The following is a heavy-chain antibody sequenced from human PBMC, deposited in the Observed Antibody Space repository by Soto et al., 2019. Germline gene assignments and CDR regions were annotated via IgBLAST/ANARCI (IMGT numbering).Heavy chain of an antibody. D-gene: IGHD2-2*01. CDR1: GYTFTSYG. V-gene: IGHV1-18*01. Sequence: ASVKVSCKASGYTFTSYGISWVRQAPGQGLEWMGWISAYNGNTKYAQKLQGRVTMTTDTSTTTAYMELRSLRSDDTAVYYCAREGIVVVPAAATYHYFGMDVWGQGTTVTVSS. J-gene: IGHJ6*02. CDR2: ISAYNGNT. CDR3: AREGIVVVPAAATYHYFGMDV.